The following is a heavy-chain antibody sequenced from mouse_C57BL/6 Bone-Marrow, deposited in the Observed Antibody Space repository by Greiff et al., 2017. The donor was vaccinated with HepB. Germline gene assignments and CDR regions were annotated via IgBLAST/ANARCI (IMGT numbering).Heavy chain of an antibody. D-gene: IGHD2-1*01. J-gene: IGHJ3*01. CDR2: IDPENGDT. V-gene: IGHV14-4*01. Sequence: VQLQQSGAELVRPGASVKLSCTASGFNIKDDYMHWVKQRPEQGLEWIGWIDPENGDTEYASKFQGKATITADTSSNTAYLQLSSLTSEDTAVYYCTTIYYVFAYWGRGTVVTVSA. CDR3: TTIYYVFAY. CDR1: GFNIKDDY.